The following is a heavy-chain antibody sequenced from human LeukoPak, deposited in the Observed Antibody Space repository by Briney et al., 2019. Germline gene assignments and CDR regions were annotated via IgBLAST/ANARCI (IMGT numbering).Heavy chain of an antibody. V-gene: IGHV4-59*01. CDR3: ARFKAWFDP. J-gene: IGHJ5*02. CDR1: GGSISSYY. Sequence: PETLSLTCTVSGGSISSYYWSWIRQPPGKGLEWIGYIYYSGSTNYNPSLKSRVTISVDTSKNQFSLKLSSVTAADTAVYYCARFKAWFDPWGQGTLVTVSS. CDR2: IYYSGST.